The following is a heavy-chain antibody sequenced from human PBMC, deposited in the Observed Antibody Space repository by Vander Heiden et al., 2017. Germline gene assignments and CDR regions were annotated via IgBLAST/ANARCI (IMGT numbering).Heavy chain of an antibody. CDR2: ISSSSSYI. Sequence: EVQLVESGGGLVKPGGSLRLSCAASGFTFSSYSMNLVRQAPGKGLEWVSSISSSSSYIYDADSVKGRFTISRDNAKNSLYLKMNSMRAEDTAVYYCARGGTAMVLNYWGQGNLVTVSS. CDR1: GFTFSSYS. D-gene: IGHD5-18*01. J-gene: IGHJ4*02. V-gene: IGHV3-21*01. CDR3: ARGGTAMVLNY.